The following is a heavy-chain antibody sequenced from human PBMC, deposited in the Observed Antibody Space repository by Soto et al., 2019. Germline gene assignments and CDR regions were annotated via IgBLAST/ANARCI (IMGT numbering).Heavy chain of an antibody. CDR3: ARGGYYFYMDV. D-gene: IGHD1-26*01. J-gene: IGHJ6*03. CDR1: GGSISISNW. Sequence: QVQLQESGPGLVKPSETLSLTCAVSGGSISISNWWSWVRQTPGKGLDWIGQIHHSGSTNYSPSLTSRVTISVDKSKHQFSLKMNSVTAADTAVYYCARGGYYFYMDVWGKGTTVTVSS. V-gene: IGHV4-4*02. CDR2: IHHSGST.